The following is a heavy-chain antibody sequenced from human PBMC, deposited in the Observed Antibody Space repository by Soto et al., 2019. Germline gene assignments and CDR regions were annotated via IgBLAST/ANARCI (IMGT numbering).Heavy chain of an antibody. V-gene: IGHV3-33*01. CDR3: ARDPSHGSGSYLDY. CDR2: IWYDGSNK. Sequence: GGSLRLSCAASGFTFSNYGMHWVRQAPGKGLEWVAVIWYDGSNKYYADSVKGRFTISRDNSTNTLYVQMNSLRAEDTAVYYCARDPSHGSGSYLDYWGQGTLVTVSS. D-gene: IGHD3-10*01. J-gene: IGHJ4*02. CDR1: GFTFSNYG.